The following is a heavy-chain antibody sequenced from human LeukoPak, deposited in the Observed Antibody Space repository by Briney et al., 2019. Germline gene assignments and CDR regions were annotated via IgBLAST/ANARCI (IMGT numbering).Heavy chain of an antibody. CDR3: AKAFFAMAPFDY. Sequence: GGSLRLSCAASGFTFSSYGMHWVRQAPGKGLEWVAFIRYDGSNKYYADSVKGRFTISRDNSKNTLYLQMNSLRGEDTAVYYCAKAFFAMAPFDYWGQGTLVTVSS. CDR2: IRYDGSNK. V-gene: IGHV3-30*02. CDR1: GFTFSSYG. J-gene: IGHJ4*02. D-gene: IGHD2-2*01.